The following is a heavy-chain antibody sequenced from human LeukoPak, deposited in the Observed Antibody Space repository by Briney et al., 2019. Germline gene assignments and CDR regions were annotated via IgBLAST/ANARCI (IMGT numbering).Heavy chain of an antibody. CDR2: ISGSGGST. J-gene: IGHJ4*02. Sequence: QPGGSLRLSCAASGFTFSSYAMSWVRQAPGKGLEWVSAISGSGGSTYYADPVKGRFTISRDNSKNTLYLQMNSLRAEDTAVYYCAKDPDYYGSGSADYWGQGTLVTVSS. CDR1: GFTFSSYA. CDR3: AKDPDYYGSGSADY. D-gene: IGHD3-10*01. V-gene: IGHV3-23*01.